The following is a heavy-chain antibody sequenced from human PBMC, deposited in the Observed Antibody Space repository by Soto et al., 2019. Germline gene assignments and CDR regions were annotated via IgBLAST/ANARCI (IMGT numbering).Heavy chain of an antibody. D-gene: IGHD4-17*01. Sequence: EVQLLESGGGLVQPGGSLRLSCAASGFSFNTYAMSWVRQAPGKGLEWVSAISSSGGSTYYADSVKGRFTISRDNSKNTLYLQMNSLRAEDTAVYYCARVNLGDYGWHNAFDIWGQGTMVTVSS. J-gene: IGHJ3*02. CDR1: GFSFNTYA. V-gene: IGHV3-23*01. CDR3: ARVNLGDYGWHNAFDI. CDR2: ISSSGGST.